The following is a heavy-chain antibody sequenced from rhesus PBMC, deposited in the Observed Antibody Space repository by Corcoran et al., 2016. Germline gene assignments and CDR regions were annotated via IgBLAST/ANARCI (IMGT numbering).Heavy chain of an antibody. CDR2: IYGSSTST. J-gene: IGHJ4*01. Sequence: QVQLQESGPGVVKPSETLSLTCAVSGGSISDSYRWSWIRQPPGKGLEWIGYIYGSSTSTNYNPSLKRRVSISKDTSKNQFSLKLCSVTAADTAVYYCAIGYSGSSFDYWGQGVLVTVSS. CDR1: GGSISDSYR. V-gene: IGHV4S10*01. D-gene: IGHD6-25*01. CDR3: AIGYSGSSFDY.